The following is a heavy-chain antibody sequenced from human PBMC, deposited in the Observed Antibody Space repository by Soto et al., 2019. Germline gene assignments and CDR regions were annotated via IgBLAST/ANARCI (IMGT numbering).Heavy chain of an antibody. V-gene: IGHV1-18*01. D-gene: IGHD2-2*03. J-gene: IGHJ3*02. CDR3: ARDGLDIVVVPAPAQSAFDI. CDR2: ISAYNGNT. Sequence: ASVKVSFKASGYTFTSYGISWVRQAPGQGLEWMGWISAYNGNTNYAQKLQGRVTMTTDTSTSTAYMELRSLRSDDTAVYYCARDGLDIVVVPAPAQSAFDIWGQGTMVTVSS. CDR1: GYTFTSYG.